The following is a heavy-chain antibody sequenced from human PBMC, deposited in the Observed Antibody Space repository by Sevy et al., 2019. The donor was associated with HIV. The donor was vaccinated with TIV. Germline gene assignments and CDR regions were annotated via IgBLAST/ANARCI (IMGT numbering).Heavy chain of an antibody. J-gene: IGHJ6*02. V-gene: IGHV3-21*01. D-gene: IGHD2-2*01. CDR1: EFTFSNYS. Sequence: GGSLRLSCGASEFTFSNYSMNWVRQAPGKGLEWVSSISSSSNYIYYGDSVKGRFTISRDNAENSLYLQMNGLRAEDTAVYYCARAVAYCSSTSCWSFYYYGMDVWGQGTTVTVSS. CDR3: ARAVAYCSSTSCWSFYYYGMDV. CDR2: ISSSSNYI.